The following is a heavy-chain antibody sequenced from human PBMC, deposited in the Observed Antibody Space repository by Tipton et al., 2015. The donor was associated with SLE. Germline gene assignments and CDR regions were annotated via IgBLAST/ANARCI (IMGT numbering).Heavy chain of an antibody. CDR1: GGSISSYY. CDR2: IYYSGST. D-gene: IGHD4-23*01. J-gene: IGHJ6*02. CDR3: ARPYGGNPVASYGMDV. Sequence: TLSLTCTVSGGSISSYYWSWIRQPPGKGLEWIGYIYYSGSTNYNPPLNSRVTISVDTSKNQFSLKLSSVTAADTAVYYCARPYGGNPVASYGMDVWGQGTTVTVSS. V-gene: IGHV4-59*08.